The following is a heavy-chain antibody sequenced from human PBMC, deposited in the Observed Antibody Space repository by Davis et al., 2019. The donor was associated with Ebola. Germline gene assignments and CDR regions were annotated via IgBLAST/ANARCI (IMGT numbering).Heavy chain of an antibody. Sequence: HTGGSLRLSCAASGFTFSSYWMHWVRHAPGKGLVWVSRINSDRSSTSYADSVKGRFTISRDNAKNTLYLQMNSLRAEDTAVYYCARGDKLLSYGMDVWGKGTTVTVSS. CDR2: INSDRSST. CDR3: ARGDKLLSYGMDV. V-gene: IGHV3-74*01. J-gene: IGHJ6*04. D-gene: IGHD2-15*01. CDR1: GFTFSSYW.